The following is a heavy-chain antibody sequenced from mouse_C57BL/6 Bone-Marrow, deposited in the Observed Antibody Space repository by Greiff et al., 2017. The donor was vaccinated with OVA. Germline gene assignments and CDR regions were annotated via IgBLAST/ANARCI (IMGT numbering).Heavy chain of an antibody. CDR1: GYTFTDYE. CDR3: TRRVFFAY. CDR2: IDPETGGT. Sequence: VQLQQSGAELVRPGASVTLSCKASGYTFTDYEMHWVKQTPVHGLEWIGAIDPETGGTAYNQKFKGKAILTADKSSSTAYMELRSLTSEDSAVYYCTRRVFFAYWGQGTLVTVSA. J-gene: IGHJ3*01. V-gene: IGHV1-15*01.